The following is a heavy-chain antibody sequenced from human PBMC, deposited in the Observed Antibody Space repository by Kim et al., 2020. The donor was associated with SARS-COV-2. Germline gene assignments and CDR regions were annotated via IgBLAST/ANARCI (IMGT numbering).Heavy chain of an antibody. J-gene: IGHJ3*02. Sequence: NYHPSLNSRVTLSVDTSKNQFTLKLSSVTAADTAVYYCARVTSGSYDAFDIWGQGTMVTVSS. V-gene: IGHV4-59*01. D-gene: IGHD1-26*01. CDR3: ARVTSGSYDAFDI.